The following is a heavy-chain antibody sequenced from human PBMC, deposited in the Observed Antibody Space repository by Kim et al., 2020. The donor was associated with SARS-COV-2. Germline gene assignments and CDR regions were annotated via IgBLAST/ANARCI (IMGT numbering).Heavy chain of an antibody. Sequence: GESLKISCKGSGYSFTSYWISWVRQMPGKGLEWMGRIDPSDSYTNYSPSFQGHVTISADKSISTAYLQWSSLKASDTAMYYCARQGSNGGSYYYYYGMDVWGQGTTVTVSS. D-gene: IGHD3-10*01. J-gene: IGHJ6*02. CDR3: ARQGSNGGSYYYYYGMDV. CDR1: GYSFTSYW. CDR2: IDPSDSYT. V-gene: IGHV5-10-1*01.